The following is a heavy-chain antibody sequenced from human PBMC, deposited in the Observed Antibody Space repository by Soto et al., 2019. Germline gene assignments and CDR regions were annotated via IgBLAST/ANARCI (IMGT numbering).Heavy chain of an antibody. Sequence: SVKVSCKASGGTFSSYAISWVRQAPGQGLEWMGGIIPIFGTANYAQKFQGRVTITADESTSTAYMELSSLRSEDTAVYYCARRDITIFVRGDYYYGMDVWGQGTTVTVSS. CDR2: IIPIFGTA. D-gene: IGHD3-3*01. V-gene: IGHV1-69*13. CDR1: GGTFSSYA. J-gene: IGHJ6*02. CDR3: ARRDITIFVRGDYYYGMDV.